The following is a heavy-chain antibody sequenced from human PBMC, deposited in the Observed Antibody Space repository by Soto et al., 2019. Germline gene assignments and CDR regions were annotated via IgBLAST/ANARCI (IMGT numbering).Heavy chain of an antibody. CDR2: TKNKANGYTT. J-gene: IGHJ6*03. CDR1: GFIFSDHY. Sequence: GGSLRLSCAASGFIFSDHYMGWVRQAPGKGLEWVGQTKNKANGYTTEYAASVTGRFTISRDASKNSLDLQMNSLKTEDTAVYYCARDLPVVVPAATRSLYYYYMDVWGKGTTVTVSS. D-gene: IGHD2-2*01. V-gene: IGHV3-72*01. CDR3: ARDLPVVVPAATRSLYYYYMDV.